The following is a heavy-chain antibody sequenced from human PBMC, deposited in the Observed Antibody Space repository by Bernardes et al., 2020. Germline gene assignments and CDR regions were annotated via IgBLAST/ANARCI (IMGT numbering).Heavy chain of an antibody. Sequence: SETLSLTCTVSGGSISSSRYYWGWIRQPPGKGLEWIGSIYYSGSTYYNPSLKSRVTISVDTSKNQFSLKLSSVTAADTAVYYCASTGYSSSWPFDYWGQGNLVTVSS. CDR1: GGSISSSRYY. J-gene: IGHJ4*02. CDR2: IYYSGST. CDR3: ASTGYSSSWPFDY. D-gene: IGHD6-13*01. V-gene: IGHV4-39*01.